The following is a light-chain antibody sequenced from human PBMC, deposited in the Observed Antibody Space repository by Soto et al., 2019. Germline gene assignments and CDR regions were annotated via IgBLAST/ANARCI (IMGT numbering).Light chain of an antibody. CDR3: SAYRRGIIV. V-gene: IGLV2-14*01. CDR1: SSDVGGHNH. J-gene: IGLJ2*01. CDR2: EVG. Sequence: QSALTQPASVSGSPGQSITISCTGSSSDVGGHNHVSWYQQHPGKAPKLIIYEVGNRPSGVSYRFSGSKSGNTASLTISGLQAEDEADYYCSAYRRGIIVFGGGTKVTVL.